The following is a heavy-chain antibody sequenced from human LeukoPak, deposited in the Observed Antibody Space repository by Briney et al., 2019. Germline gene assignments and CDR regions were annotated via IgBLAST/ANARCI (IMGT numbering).Heavy chain of an antibody. CDR2: INHSGST. V-gene: IGHV4-34*01. CDR3: ASGKLNYDFWSGYYQKEDY. J-gene: IGHJ4*02. D-gene: IGHD3-3*01. CDR1: GGSFSGYY. Sequence: SETLSLTCAVYGGSFSGYYWSWIRQPPGKGVEWIGEINHSGSTNYNPSLKSRVTVSVDTSKDQFSLKLSSVTAADTAVYYCASGKLNYDFWSGYYQKEDYWGQGTLVTVSS.